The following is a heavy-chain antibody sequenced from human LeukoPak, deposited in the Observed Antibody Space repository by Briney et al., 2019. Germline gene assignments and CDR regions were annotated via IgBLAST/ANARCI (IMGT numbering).Heavy chain of an antibody. V-gene: IGHV3-30*02. CDR3: ARWPYSSSYYFDY. CDR2: VRYDGSNK. D-gene: IGHD6-6*01. CDR1: GFTFSNYG. Sequence: GGSLRLSCAASGFTFSNYGMYWVRQAPGKGLEWVTFVRYDGSNKYYADSVKGRFTISRDNSKNTLYLQMDSLRAEDTAVYYCARWPYSSSYYFDYWGQGTLVTVSS. J-gene: IGHJ4*02.